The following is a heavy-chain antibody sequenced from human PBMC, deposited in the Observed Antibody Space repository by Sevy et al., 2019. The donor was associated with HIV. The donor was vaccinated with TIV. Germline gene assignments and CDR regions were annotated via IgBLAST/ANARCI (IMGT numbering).Heavy chain of an antibody. Sequence: GGSLRLSCAASGFTFSSYDMHWVRQATGKGLEWVSAIGTAGDPYYPGSVKGRLSISRENAKNSLYLQLNSLRAVETAVYYCARERRGFGGNYYMDVWGKGTTVTVSS. CDR2: IGTAGDP. J-gene: IGHJ6*03. D-gene: IGHD3-10*01. CDR1: GFTFSSYD. V-gene: IGHV3-13*05. CDR3: ARERRGFGGNYYMDV.